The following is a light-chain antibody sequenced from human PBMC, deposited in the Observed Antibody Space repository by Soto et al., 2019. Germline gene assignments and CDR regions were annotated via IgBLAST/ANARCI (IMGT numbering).Light chain of an antibody. CDR2: EVS. CDR3: SSYTSSTAPYV. J-gene: IGLJ1*01. CDR1: SSDVGGYNY. Sequence: QSVLTQPASVSGSPGQPITISCTGTSSDVGGYNYVSWYQQHPGKVPKLMIYEVSNRPSGVSNRFSGSKSGNTASLTISGLQDEDEADYYCSSYTSSTAPYVFGTGTKGTVL. V-gene: IGLV2-14*01.